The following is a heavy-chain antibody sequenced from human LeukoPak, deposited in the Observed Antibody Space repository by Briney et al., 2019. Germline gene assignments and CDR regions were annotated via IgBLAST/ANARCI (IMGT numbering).Heavy chain of an antibody. V-gene: IGHV1-2*02. CDR3: ARDRITMVRGVIPHNWFDH. CDR1: GYTFSGYY. D-gene: IGHD3-10*01. J-gene: IGHJ5*02. Sequence: ASVTVSCKASGYTFSGYYMHWVRQAPGQGLEWMGWINPNSGGTNYAQKFQGRVTITRETSISTAYMEMSRLRCDDTGGYYGARDRITMVRGVIPHNWFDHWGQGTLVTVSS. CDR2: INPNSGGT.